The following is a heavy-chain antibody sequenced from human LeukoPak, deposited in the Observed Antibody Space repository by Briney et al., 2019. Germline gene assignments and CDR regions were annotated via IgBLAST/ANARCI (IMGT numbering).Heavy chain of an antibody. V-gene: IGHV1-69*05. CDR3: AIDYGGEKFDY. D-gene: IGHD2-21*01. J-gene: IGHJ4*02. CDR1: GGTFSSYA. Sequence: ASVKVSCKASGGTFSSYAISWVRQAPRQGLEWMGGIIPIFGTANYAQKFQGRVTITTDESTSTAYMELSSLRSEDTAVYYCAIDYGGEKFDYWGQGTLVTVSS. CDR2: IIPIFGTA.